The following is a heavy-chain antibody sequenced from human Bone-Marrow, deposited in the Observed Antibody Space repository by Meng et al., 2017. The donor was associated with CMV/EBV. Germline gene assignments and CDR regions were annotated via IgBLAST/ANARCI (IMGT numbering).Heavy chain of an antibody. Sequence: SETLSLTCAVYGGSFSGYYWSWIRQPPGKGLEWIGEINHSGSTNYNPSLKSRVTISVDTSKNQFSLKLSSVTAADTAVYYCARESGSPMFYYYYGMDVWGQGTTVTVSS. J-gene: IGHJ6*02. CDR3: ARESGSPMFYYYYGMDV. V-gene: IGHV4-34*01. CDR1: GGSFSGYY. D-gene: IGHD1-26*01. CDR2: INHSGST.